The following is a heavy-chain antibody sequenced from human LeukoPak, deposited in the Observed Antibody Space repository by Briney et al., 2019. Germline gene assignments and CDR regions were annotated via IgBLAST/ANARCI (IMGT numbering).Heavy chain of an antibody. V-gene: IGHV4-59*08. CDR2: IYYSGST. CDR1: GGSISSSY. Sequence: SETLSLTCTVSGGSISSSYWSWVRQPPGKGLEWIGYIYYSGSTNYNPSLKSRVTISVDTSKNQFSLKLNSVTAADTAVYYCARQGPLTTAVTTRTNPFDYWGQGTLVTVSS. CDR3: ARQGPLTTAVTTRTNPFDY. J-gene: IGHJ4*02. D-gene: IGHD4-11*01.